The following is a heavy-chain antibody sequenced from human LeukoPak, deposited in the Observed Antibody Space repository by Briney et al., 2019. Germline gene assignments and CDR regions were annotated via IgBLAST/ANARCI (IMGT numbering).Heavy chain of an antibody. CDR3: ARVVSGYYT. CDR2: IRNKAKSYTT. J-gene: IGHJ4*02. CDR1: GFTFSDHY. V-gene: IGHV3-72*01. D-gene: IGHD3-22*01. Sequence: GGSLRLSCAASGFTFSDHYMDWVRQAPGKGLEWVGRIRNKAKSYTTEYAASVKGGFTISRDDSKNSLYLQMNSLKTEDTAVYYCARVVSGYYTWGQGTLVTVSS.